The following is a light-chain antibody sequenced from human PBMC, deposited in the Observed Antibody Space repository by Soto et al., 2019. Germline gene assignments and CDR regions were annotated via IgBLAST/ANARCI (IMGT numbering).Light chain of an antibody. CDR3: QQYNNWPRST. Sequence: EIVMTQSPATLSVSPGERATLSCRASQSAGSNLAWYQHKPGQAPRLLIYGAYTRATGIPARFSGSGSGTDFTLTISSLQSEDFAIYFCQQYNNWPRSTFGGGTKVEIK. CDR2: GAY. CDR1: QSAGSN. J-gene: IGKJ4*01. V-gene: IGKV3-15*01.